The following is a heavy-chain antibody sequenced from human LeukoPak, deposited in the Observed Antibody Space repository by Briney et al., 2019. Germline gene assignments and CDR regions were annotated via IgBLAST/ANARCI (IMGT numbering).Heavy chain of an antibody. V-gene: IGHV4-39*01. Sequence: SETLSLTCTVSGGSISSSSYYWGWIRQPPGKGLEWIGSIYYSGSTYYNPSLKSRVTISVDTSKNQFSLKLSSVTAADTAVYYCARQGGSSFCWFDPWGQGTLVTVSS. CDR3: ARQGGSSFCWFDP. D-gene: IGHD2-2*01. CDR2: IYYSGST. CDR1: GGSISSSSYY. J-gene: IGHJ5*02.